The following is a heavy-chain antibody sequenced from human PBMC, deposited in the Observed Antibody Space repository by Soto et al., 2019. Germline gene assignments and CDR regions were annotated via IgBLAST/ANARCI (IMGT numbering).Heavy chain of an antibody. CDR3: AKGDNLGPKTGYAFDP. V-gene: IGHV6-1*01. J-gene: IGHJ5*02. CDR1: LSSVSSNTAP. D-gene: IGHD5-12*01. Sequence: QQPSVTCARSLSSVSSNTAPWNWISQTPSRGLEWLGRTYFRSQWYNDYAVHLKSRIIIPPAKSNNLFSLQLNSVTPGDTAVYFCAKGDNLGPKTGYAFDPWGQG. CDR2: TYFRSQWYN.